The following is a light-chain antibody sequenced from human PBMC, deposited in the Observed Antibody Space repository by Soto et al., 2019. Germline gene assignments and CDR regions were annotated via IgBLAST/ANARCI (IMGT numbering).Light chain of an antibody. Sequence: EIVLTQFPGTLSLSPGERATLSCRASQSVSSSYLAWYQQKPGQAPRLLIYGASSRATGIPDRFSGSGSGTNFTLTISRLEPEDFAVYYCQQYGSSLPWTFGQGTKV. V-gene: IGKV3-20*01. CDR2: GAS. CDR3: QQYGSSLPWT. J-gene: IGKJ1*01. CDR1: QSVSSSY.